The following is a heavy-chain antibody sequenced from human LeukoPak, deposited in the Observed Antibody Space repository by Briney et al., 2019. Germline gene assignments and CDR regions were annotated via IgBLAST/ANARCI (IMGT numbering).Heavy chain of an antibody. V-gene: IGHV3-48*04. J-gene: IGHJ4*02. CDR3: AKDLFDGGFDY. Sequence: GGSLRLSCVASGFTFSSNSMNWVRQAPGKGLEWVSYISSSSSPIYYADSVKGRFTISRDDAKNSLYLQMNSLRAEDTAVYYCAKDLFDGGFDYWGQGTLVTVSS. D-gene: IGHD3-9*01. CDR2: ISSSSSPI. CDR1: GFTFSSNS.